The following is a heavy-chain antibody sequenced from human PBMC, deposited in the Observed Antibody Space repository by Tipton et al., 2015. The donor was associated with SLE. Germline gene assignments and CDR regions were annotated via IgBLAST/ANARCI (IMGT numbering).Heavy chain of an antibody. Sequence: TLSLTCTVSGGSISSYYWSWIRQPPGKGLEWIGYIYYSGSTNYNPSLKSRVTISVGTSKNQFSLKLSSVTAADTAVYYCARAPHDSIHYGMDVWGQGTTVTVSS. V-gene: IGHV4-59*07. J-gene: IGHJ6*02. D-gene: IGHD1-1*01. CDR3: ARAPHDSIHYGMDV. CDR2: IYYSGST. CDR1: GGSISSYY.